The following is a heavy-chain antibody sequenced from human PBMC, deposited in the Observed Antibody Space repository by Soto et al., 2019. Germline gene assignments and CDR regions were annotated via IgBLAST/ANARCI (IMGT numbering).Heavy chain of an antibody. CDR1: GGSISSENW. CDR2: IYHRGGT. V-gene: IGHV4-4*02. CDR3: AAGRGYSSAWFDY. Sequence: QVQLQESGPGLVNPSGTLSLTCPVSGGSISSENWWSWVRQPPGKGLEWIGEIYHRGGTNYNPSPQTRVTLSVDKSKNQFSLKLTSVTAADTAFYYCAAGRGYSSAWFDYWGQGTLVTVSS. D-gene: IGHD6-19*01. J-gene: IGHJ4*02.